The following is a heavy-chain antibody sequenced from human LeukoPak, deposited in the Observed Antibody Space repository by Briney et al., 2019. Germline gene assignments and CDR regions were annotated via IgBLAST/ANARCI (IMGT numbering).Heavy chain of an antibody. J-gene: IGHJ3*02. D-gene: IGHD2-2*01. V-gene: IGHV4-38-2*01. CDR3: ASAVVPAADFDI. CDR1: GYSISSGYY. Sequence: SETLSLTCAVSGYSISSGYYWGWIRQPPGKGLEWIGSIYHSGSTYYNPSLKSRVTISVDTSKSQFSLKLSSVTAADTAVYYCASAVVPAADFDIWGQGTMVTVSS. CDR2: IYHSGST.